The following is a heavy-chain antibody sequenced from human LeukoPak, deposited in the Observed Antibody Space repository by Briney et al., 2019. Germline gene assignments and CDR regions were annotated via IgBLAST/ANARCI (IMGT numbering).Heavy chain of an antibody. CDR3: VNQISGWVY. J-gene: IGHJ4*02. Sequence: PGGSLRLSCSASGFTFSKLAMNWVRQAPEKGLEYVSAISGNGGTTYYADSVKGRFTISRDNSKNTLYLQMSSLRPEDTAVYYCVNQISGWVYWGQGTLVTVSS. CDR2: ISGNGGTT. CDR1: GFTFSKLA. D-gene: IGHD6-19*01. V-gene: IGHV3-64D*06.